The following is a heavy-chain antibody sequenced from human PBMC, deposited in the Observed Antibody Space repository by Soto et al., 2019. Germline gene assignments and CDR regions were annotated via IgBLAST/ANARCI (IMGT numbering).Heavy chain of an antibody. D-gene: IGHD4-17*01. CDR3: ARSNYGDYGYYYYYMDL. CDR2: IYHSGST. Sequence: SETLSLTCAVSSGSISSSNWWSWVRQPPGKGLEWIGEIYHSGSTNYNPSLKSRVTISVDKSKNQFSLKLSSVTAADTAVYYCARSNYGDYGYYYYYMDLWGKGTKVTVSS. CDR1: SGSISSSNW. V-gene: IGHV4-4*02. J-gene: IGHJ6*03.